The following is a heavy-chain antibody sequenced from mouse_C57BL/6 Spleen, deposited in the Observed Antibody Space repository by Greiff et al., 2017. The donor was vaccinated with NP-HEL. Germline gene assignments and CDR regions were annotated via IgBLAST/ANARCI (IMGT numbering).Heavy chain of an antibody. CDR2: INPSTGGT. Sequence: EVQVVESGPELVKPGASVKISCKASGYSFTGYYMNWVKQSPEKSLEWIGEINPSTGGTTYNQKFKAKATLTVDKSSSTAYMQLKSLTSEDSAVYYCARGRAYYCNYVWFAYWGQGTLVTVSA. CDR3: ARGRAYYCNYVWFAY. V-gene: IGHV1-42*01. D-gene: IGHD2-10*01. J-gene: IGHJ3*01. CDR1: GYSFTGYY.